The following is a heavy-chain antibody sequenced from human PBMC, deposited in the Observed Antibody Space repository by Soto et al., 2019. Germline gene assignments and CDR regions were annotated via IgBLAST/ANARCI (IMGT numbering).Heavy chain of an antibody. Sequence: GGSLRLSCEASGFNFNTYGMHWVRQAPGKGLEWVAVIWHDGTDKYYGDSVKGRFTISRDNSKNTLYLQMNSLRVEDAGVYYCARDYGASHDYYYYGMDVWGQGTTVTVS. CDR1: GFNFNTYG. D-gene: IGHD4-17*01. CDR2: IWHDGTDK. V-gene: IGHV3-33*01. CDR3: ARDYGASHDYYYYGMDV. J-gene: IGHJ6*02.